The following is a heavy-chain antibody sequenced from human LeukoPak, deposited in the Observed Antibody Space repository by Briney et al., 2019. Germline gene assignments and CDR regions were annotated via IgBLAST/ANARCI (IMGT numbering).Heavy chain of an antibody. J-gene: IGHJ2*01. D-gene: IGHD2-15*01. V-gene: IGHV3-20*04. Sequence: GGSLRPSCVASGFTFETYGMSWVRQVPGKGPEWVSAITRKGDRTDYADAVEGRFTIYRDNAKNSVYLQMNSLRVEDTAFYYCVRAGWSHHWFFNLWGRGTLVAVSS. CDR3: VRAGWSHHWFFNL. CDR1: GFTFETYG. CDR2: ITRKGDRT.